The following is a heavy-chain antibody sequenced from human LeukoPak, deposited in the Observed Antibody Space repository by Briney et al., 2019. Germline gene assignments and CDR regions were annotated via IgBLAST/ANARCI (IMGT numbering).Heavy chain of an antibody. CDR2: IYSGGST. CDR1: GFTVSSNY. Sequence: QTGGSLRLSCAASGFTVSSNYMNWVRQAPGRGLEWVSIIYSGGSTYYADSVKGRFTISRDNSKNTLYLQMNSLRAEDTAVYYCARYRNYYDSSGYYPFDYWGQGSLITVSS. CDR3: ARYRNYYDSSGYYPFDY. J-gene: IGHJ4*02. V-gene: IGHV3-53*01. D-gene: IGHD3-22*01.